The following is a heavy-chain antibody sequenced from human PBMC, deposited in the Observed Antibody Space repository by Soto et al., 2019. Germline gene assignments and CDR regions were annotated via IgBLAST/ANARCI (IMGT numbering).Heavy chain of an antibody. CDR3: ALGGRYYHSSGYYYSQH. V-gene: IGHV3-23*01. J-gene: IGHJ1*01. Sequence: GGSLRLSCAASGFTFSSYAMSWVRQAPGKGLEWVSAISGSGGSTYYADSVKGRFTISRDNSKNTLYLQMNSLRAEDTAVYYCALGGRYYHSSGYYYSQHWGQGTLLTVSS. CDR2: ISGSGGST. D-gene: IGHD3-22*01. CDR1: GFTFSSYA.